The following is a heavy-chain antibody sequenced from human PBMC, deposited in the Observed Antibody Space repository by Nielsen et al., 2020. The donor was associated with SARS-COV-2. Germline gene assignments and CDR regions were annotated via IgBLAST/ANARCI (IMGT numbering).Heavy chain of an antibody. Sequence: GESLKISCAASGFTFSSYAMNWVRQAPGKGLEWVSCISGSSDYKYYADSVKGRFTISRDNAKNSLFLQMNSLRAEDTAIYYCARDRGGWYWGTNGVCCTFDYWGQGTLVTVSS. CDR1: GFTFSSYA. D-gene: IGHD2-8*01. V-gene: IGHV3-21*01. J-gene: IGHJ4*02. CDR3: ARDRGGWYWGTNGVCCTFDY. CDR2: ISGSSDYK.